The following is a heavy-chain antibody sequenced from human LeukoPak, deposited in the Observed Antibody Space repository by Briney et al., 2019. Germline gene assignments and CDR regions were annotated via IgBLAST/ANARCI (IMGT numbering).Heavy chain of an antibody. CDR2: INHSGST. Sequence: PSETLSLTCAVYGGSFSGYYWSWTRQPPGKGLEWIGEINHSGSTNYNPSLKSRVTISVDTSKNQFSLKLSSVTAADTAVYYCARAQYRGFDPWGQGTLVTVSS. CDR3: ARAQYRGFDP. D-gene: IGHD2-2*01. J-gene: IGHJ5*02. CDR1: GGSFSGYY. V-gene: IGHV4-34*01.